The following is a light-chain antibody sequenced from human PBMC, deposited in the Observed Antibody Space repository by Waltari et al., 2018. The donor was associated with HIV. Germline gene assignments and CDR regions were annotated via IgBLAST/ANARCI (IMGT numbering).Light chain of an antibody. CDR1: ALPKQY. J-gene: IGLJ1*01. CDR2: KDS. CDR3: QSADSSGTYV. V-gene: IGLV3-25*03. Sequence: SYELTQPPSVSVSPGQTARITCSGDALPKQYAYWYQQKPGQDHVLLIYKDSERPSGILERFSGSGSGTTVTLTISGGHAEDEADYYWQSADSSGTYVFGTGTKVTVL.